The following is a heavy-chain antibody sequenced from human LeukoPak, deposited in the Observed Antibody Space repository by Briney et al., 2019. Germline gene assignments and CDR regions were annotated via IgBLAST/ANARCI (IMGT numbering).Heavy chain of an antibody. J-gene: IGHJ3*02. CDR3: AGFRAIVAYYAFDI. CDR2: INHSGST. Sequence: SETLSLTCAVYGGSFSGYYWSWIRQPPGKGLEWIGEINHSGSTNYNPSLKSRVTISVDTSKTQFSLKLSSVTAADTAVFYCAGFRAIVAYYAFDIWGQGTMVTVSS. CDR1: GGSFSGYY. D-gene: IGHD3-22*01. V-gene: IGHV4-34*01.